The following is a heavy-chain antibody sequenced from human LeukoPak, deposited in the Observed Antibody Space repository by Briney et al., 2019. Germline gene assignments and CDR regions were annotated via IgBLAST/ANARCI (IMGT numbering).Heavy chain of an antibody. Sequence: GGSLRLSCAASGFTFSSYGMHWVRQAPGKGLEWVAVIWYDGSNKYYADSVKGRFTISRDNSKNTLYLQMNSLRAEDTAVYYCARAWGSIAAAGTDYWGQGTPVTVSS. V-gene: IGHV3-33*01. CDR3: ARAWGSIAAAGTDY. CDR2: IWYDGSNK. CDR1: GFTFSSYG. D-gene: IGHD6-13*01. J-gene: IGHJ4*02.